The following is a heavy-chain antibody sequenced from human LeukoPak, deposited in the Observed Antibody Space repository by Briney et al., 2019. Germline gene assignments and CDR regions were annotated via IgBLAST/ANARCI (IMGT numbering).Heavy chain of an antibody. Sequence: GGSLRLSCSASGFTFSRYAMHWVRQAPGKGLEYVSGINDNGGRTHYGDSVKGRFSISRDNSKNTLHFQMSTLRAEDTALYYCVKDVGGSYAFDYWDQGILVTVAS. CDR1: GFTFSRYA. V-gene: IGHV3-64*05. CDR3: VKDVGGSYAFDY. D-gene: IGHD1-26*01. CDR2: INDNGGRT. J-gene: IGHJ4*02.